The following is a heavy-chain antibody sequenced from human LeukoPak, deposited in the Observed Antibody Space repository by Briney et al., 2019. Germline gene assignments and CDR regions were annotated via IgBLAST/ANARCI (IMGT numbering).Heavy chain of an antibody. CDR2: IYYSGST. Sequence: NPSETLSLTCAVYGGSFSGYYWSWIRQPPGKGLEWIGYIYYSGSTNYNPSLKSRVTISVDTSKNQFSLKLSSVTAADTAVYYCARIEDYGGNSVNYWGQGTLVTVSS. D-gene: IGHD4-23*01. V-gene: IGHV4-59*01. CDR1: GGSFSGYY. J-gene: IGHJ4*02. CDR3: ARIEDYGGNSVNY.